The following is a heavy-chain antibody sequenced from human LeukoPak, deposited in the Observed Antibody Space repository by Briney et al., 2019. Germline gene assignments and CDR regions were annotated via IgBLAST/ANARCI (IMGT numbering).Heavy chain of an antibody. Sequence: SETLSLTCTVSGGSISSYYWSWIRQPPGKGLEWIGYIYYSGSTNYNPSLKSRVTISVDTSKNQFSLKLSSVTAADTAVYYCARPLYCSSTSCYTRRTPTDAFDIWGQGTMVTVSS. J-gene: IGHJ3*02. D-gene: IGHD2-2*02. CDR3: ARPLYCSSTSCYTRRTPTDAFDI. CDR2: IYYSGST. V-gene: IGHV4-59*08. CDR1: GGSISSYY.